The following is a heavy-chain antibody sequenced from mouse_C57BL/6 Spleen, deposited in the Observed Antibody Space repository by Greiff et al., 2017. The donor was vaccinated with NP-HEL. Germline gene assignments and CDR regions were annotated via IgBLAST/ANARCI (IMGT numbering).Heavy chain of an antibody. CDR3: ARDQDGFAY. D-gene: IGHD3-2*02. Sequence: EVMLVESGGGLVKPGGSLKLSCAASGFTFSSYAMSWVRQTPEKRLEWVATISDGGSYTYYPDNVKGRFTISRDNAKNNLYLQMSHLKSEDTAMYYCARDQDGFAYWGQGTLVTVSA. V-gene: IGHV5-4*01. J-gene: IGHJ3*01. CDR2: ISDGGSYT. CDR1: GFTFSSYA.